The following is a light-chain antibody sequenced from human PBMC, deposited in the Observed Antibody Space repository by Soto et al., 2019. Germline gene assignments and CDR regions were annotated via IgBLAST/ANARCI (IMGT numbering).Light chain of an antibody. CDR3: QSYDSSLSGHVV. J-gene: IGLJ2*01. Sequence: QLVLTQPPSVSGAPGQRVTISCTGTSSNIGTGFDVHWYQQLPGTAPKLLIFGNYNRPSGVPDRFSGSRSGTSASLAITGLQAEDEADYYCQSYDSSLSGHVVFGGGTKLTVL. V-gene: IGLV1-40*01. CDR2: GNY. CDR1: SSNIGTGFD.